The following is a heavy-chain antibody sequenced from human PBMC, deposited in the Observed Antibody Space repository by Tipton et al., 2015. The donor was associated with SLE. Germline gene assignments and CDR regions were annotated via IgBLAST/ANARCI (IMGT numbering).Heavy chain of an antibody. V-gene: IGHV4-39*01. J-gene: IGHJ4*02. D-gene: IGHD3-22*01. Sequence: TLSLTCTVSGDSISSSTYYWGWIRQPPGKGLEWIGTIYYSGTTHYNPSLKSRVSISADTSKNQFSLKLSSVTAADTAVYYCAAMIVVVIKGWLDYWGQGTLVTVSS. CDR2: IYYSGTT. CDR3: AAMIVVVIKGWLDY. CDR1: GDSISSSTYY.